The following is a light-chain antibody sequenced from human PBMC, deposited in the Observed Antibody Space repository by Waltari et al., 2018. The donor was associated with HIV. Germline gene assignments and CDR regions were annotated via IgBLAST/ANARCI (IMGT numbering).Light chain of an antibody. V-gene: IGKV3-20*01. CDR3: QQYGSSREYT. CDR1: QSVSRNF. Sequence: EIVLTQSPGTLSLSPGERATLSCRASQSVSRNFLAWYHQKPGQAPRLLIYGAATRAPGIPDRFSGTGSGTDFTLTISRLEPEDFGVFYCQQYGSSREYTFGHGTKLEIK. CDR2: GAA. J-gene: IGKJ2*01.